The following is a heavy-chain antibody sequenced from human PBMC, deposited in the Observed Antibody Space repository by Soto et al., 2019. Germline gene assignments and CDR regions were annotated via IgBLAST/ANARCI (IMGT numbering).Heavy chain of an antibody. D-gene: IGHD4-4*01. CDR1: GGSISSYY. CDR3: ARHDYSTPYYYYYMDV. CDR2: IYYSGST. Sequence: SETLSLTCTVSGGSISSYYWSWIRQPPGKGLEWIGYIYYSGSTNYNPSLKSRVTISVDTSKNQFSLKLSSVTAADTAVYYCARHDYSTPYYYYYMDVWGKGTTVTVSS. J-gene: IGHJ6*03. V-gene: IGHV4-59*08.